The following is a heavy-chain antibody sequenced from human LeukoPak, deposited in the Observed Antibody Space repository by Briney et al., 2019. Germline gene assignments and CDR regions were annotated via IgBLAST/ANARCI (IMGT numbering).Heavy chain of an antibody. CDR3: AKDPTYYYDSSGFNWFDP. V-gene: IGHV3-23*01. J-gene: IGHJ5*02. CDR2: IYGSGGST. Sequence: GGSLRLSCAASGFTFSSYAMSWVRQAPGKGLEWVSGIYGSGGSTYYADSVKGRFTTSRDNSKNTLYLQMNSLRAEDTAVYYCAKDPTYYYDSSGFNWFDPWGQGTLVTVSS. D-gene: IGHD3-22*01. CDR1: GFTFSSYA.